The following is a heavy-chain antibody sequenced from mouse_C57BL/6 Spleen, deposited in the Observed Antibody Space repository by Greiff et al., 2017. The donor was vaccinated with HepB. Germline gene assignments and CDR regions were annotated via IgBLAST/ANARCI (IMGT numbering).Heavy chain of an antibody. J-gene: IGHJ4*01. Sequence: QVQLQQSGPELVKPGASVKISCKASGYAFSSSWMNWVKQRPGKGLEWIGRIYPGDGDTNYNGKFKGKATLTADKPSSTAYMQLSSLTSEDSAVYFCAREDWVMDYWGQGPSVTVSS. CDR3: AREDWVMDY. D-gene: IGHD4-1*01. CDR1: GYAFSSSW. CDR2: IYPGDGDT. V-gene: IGHV1-82*01.